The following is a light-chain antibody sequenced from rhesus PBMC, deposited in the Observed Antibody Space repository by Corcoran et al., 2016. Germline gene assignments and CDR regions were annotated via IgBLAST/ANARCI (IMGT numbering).Light chain of an antibody. J-gene: IGLJ1*01. Sequence: ALTQPPSVSKSLGQSVTISCTGTSSDIGGYNDVSWYQHHPGAAPRLLIFDVSKRPSGVSNHFSGSKSGNTASLTISGLRAEDEADYYCSSYRSGGIFIFGGGTRLSVL. CDR1: SSDIGGYND. CDR2: DVS. V-gene: IGLV2S9*01. CDR3: SSYRSGGIFI.